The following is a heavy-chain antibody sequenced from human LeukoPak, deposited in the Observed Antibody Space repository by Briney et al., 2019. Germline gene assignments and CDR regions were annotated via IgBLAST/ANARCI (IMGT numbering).Heavy chain of an antibody. CDR2: IYYSGNT. CDR3: ARVSNYYGSGRPLFDY. J-gene: IGHJ4*02. CDR1: GGSFSSSTYY. D-gene: IGHD3-10*01. V-gene: IGHV4-39*07. Sequence: PSETLSLTCTVSGGSFSSSTYYWGWIRQPPGKGLEWIGSIYYSGNTYYNPSLKSRVTISVDTSKNQFSLNLSSMTAADTAVYYCARVSNYYGSGRPLFDYWGQGTLVTVSS.